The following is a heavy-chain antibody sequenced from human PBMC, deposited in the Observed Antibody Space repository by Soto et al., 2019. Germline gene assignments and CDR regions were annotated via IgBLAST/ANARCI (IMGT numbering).Heavy chain of an antibody. D-gene: IGHD3-22*01. Sequence: SETLSLTCSVSAGSVDRSNYFWNWIRQPPGKGLEWIGNISYSGGTNKNPALKSRVTLSLDTSKNQFSLTLTSVTAADTAMYYCASSNYFYDSRGYHFKKLDSWGQGTLVTVSS. CDR2: ISYSGGT. CDR3: ASSNYFYDSRGYHFKKLDS. V-gene: IGHV4-61*01. CDR1: AGSVDRSNYF. J-gene: IGHJ4*02.